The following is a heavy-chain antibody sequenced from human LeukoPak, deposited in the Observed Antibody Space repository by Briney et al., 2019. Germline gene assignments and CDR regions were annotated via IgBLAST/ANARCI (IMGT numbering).Heavy chain of an antibody. V-gene: IGHV1-2*02. CDR2: INPNSGGT. CDR3: ARGGAWYDSSGYYSDY. CDR1: GYTFTGYY. J-gene: IGHJ4*02. D-gene: IGHD3-22*01. Sequence: ASVKVSCKASGYTFTGYYMHWVRQAPGQGLEWMGWINPNSGGTNYAQKFQGRVTMTRDTSISTAYMELSRLRSDDTAVYYCARGGAWYDSSGYYSDYWGQGTLVTVSS.